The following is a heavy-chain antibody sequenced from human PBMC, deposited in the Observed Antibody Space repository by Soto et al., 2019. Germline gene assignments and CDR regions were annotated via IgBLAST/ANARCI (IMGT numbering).Heavy chain of an antibody. Sequence: EVQLVESGGGLVQPGGSLRLSCAASGFTFSSYEMNWVRQAPGKGLEWVSYISSTGSTIYYADSVKGRFTISRDSAKNSLYLQINSLRAEDTAVYYCARVKQLPPYHYYYGVDVWGQGTTVTVSS. CDR2: ISSTGSTI. J-gene: IGHJ6*02. V-gene: IGHV3-48*03. D-gene: IGHD6-6*01. CDR3: ARVKQLPPYHYYYGVDV. CDR1: GFTFSSYE.